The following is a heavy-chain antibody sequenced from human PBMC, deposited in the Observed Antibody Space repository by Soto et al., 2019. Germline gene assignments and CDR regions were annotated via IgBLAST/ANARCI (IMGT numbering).Heavy chain of an antibody. CDR1: GFTFSSYA. CDR2: ISYDGSNK. CDR3: ARALGCTIFGVVNLFDY. Sequence: PGGSLRLSCAASGFTFSSYAMHWVRQAPGKGLEWVAVISYDGSNKYYADSVKGRFTISRDNSKNTLYLQMNSLRAEDTAVYYCARALGCTIFGVVNLFDYWGQGTLVTVSS. V-gene: IGHV3-30-3*01. J-gene: IGHJ4*02. D-gene: IGHD3-3*01.